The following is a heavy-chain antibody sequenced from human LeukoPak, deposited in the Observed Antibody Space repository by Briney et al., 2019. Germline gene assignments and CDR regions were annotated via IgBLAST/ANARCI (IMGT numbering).Heavy chain of an antibody. CDR2: ITPMFGTA. Sequence: GASVKVSCKASGGTFSSYAINWVRQAPGQGLEWMGGITPMFGTAKYAQKFQGRVTITTDEPMSTAYMELSSLRSEDTAVYYCARDSSEFRSLIFHWGQGTLVTVSS. CDR1: GGTFSSYA. CDR3: ARDSSEFRSLIFH. D-gene: IGHD3-9*01. J-gene: IGHJ1*01. V-gene: IGHV1-69*05.